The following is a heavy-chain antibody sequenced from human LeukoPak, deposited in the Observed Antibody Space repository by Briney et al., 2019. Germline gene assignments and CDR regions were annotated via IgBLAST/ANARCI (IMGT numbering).Heavy chain of an antibody. CDR3: ARTIESSGGFDP. D-gene: IGHD6-19*01. J-gene: IGHJ5*02. CDR1: GGSISSSSYY. V-gene: IGHV4-39*07. Sequence: SETLSLTCTVSGGSISSSSYYWGWIRQPPGKGLEWIGSIYYSGSTYYNPSLKSRVTISVDTPKNQFSLKLSSVTAADTAVYYCARTIESSGGFDPWGQEPWSPSPQ. CDR2: IYYSGST.